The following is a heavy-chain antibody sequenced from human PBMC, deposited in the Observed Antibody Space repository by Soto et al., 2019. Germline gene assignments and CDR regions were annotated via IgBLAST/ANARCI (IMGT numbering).Heavy chain of an antibody. CDR3: AKDRGTMVRGVINYYGMDV. CDR2: ISYDGSNK. CDR1: GFTFSSYG. J-gene: IGHJ6*02. D-gene: IGHD3-10*01. Sequence: GGSLRLSCSASGFTFSSYGMHGVRQAPGKGLEWVAVISYDGSNKYYADSVKGRFTISRDNSKNTLYLQMNSLRAEDTAVYYCAKDRGTMVRGVINYYGMDVWGQGTTVTVSS. V-gene: IGHV3-30*18.